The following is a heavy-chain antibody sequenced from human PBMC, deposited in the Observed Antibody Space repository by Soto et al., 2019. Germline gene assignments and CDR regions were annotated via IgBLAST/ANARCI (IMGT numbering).Heavy chain of an antibody. Sequence: QITLNESGPTVVRPTETLTLTCRFSGFSLTTSGVGVGWIRQSPGKAPEWLALIYWDDDKRYSAYLKSRLTIPKDTSKTQVVLKVSDLDPTDTATYYCAHRVLRTVFGLVTTTAIYFDFWGQGTPVAVSS. V-gene: IGHV2-5*02. D-gene: IGHD3-3*01. CDR3: AHRVLRTVFGLVTTTAIYFDF. CDR2: IYWDDDK. J-gene: IGHJ4*02. CDR1: GFSLTTSGVG.